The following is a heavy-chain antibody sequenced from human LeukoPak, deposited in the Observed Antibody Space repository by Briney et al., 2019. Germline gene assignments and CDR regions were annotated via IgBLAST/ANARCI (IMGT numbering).Heavy chain of an antibody. CDR1: GDSVSNTNYY. J-gene: IGHJ4*02. Sequence: PSETLSLTCTVSGDSVSNTNYYWGWNRQPPGKGLEWIGTFYYSGNTYYNPALKSRVTISVDTSKNQFSLILSSVTAADTAVYYCANLYNSGSYFGHWGQGALITVSS. V-gene: IGHV4-39*01. CDR3: ANLYNSGSYFGH. D-gene: IGHD3-10*01. CDR2: FYYSGNT.